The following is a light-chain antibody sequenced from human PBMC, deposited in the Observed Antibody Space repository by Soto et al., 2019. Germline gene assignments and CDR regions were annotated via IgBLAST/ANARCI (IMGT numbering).Light chain of an antibody. Sequence: QSVLSQPPSASGTPGQRVTISCSGSISNVGSNYVYWYQQLPGTAPKLLIYRDNQRPSGVPDRCSASKSGTSAYLAISGLRSEDEAVYYCAACDDTLSGDWVFGVGTKLTVL. CDR1: ISNVGSNY. J-gene: IGLJ3*02. CDR3: AACDDTLSGDWV. V-gene: IGLV1-47*01. CDR2: RDN.